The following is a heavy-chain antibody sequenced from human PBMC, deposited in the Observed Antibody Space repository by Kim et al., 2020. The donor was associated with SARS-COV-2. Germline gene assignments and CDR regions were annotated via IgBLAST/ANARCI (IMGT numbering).Heavy chain of an antibody. Sequence: SETLSLTCAVYGGSFSGYYWSWIRQPPGKGLEWIGEINHSGSTNYNPSLKSRVTISVDTSKNQFSLKLSSVTAADTAVYYCARSPIAVAGTVYFDYWGQG. D-gene: IGHD6-19*01. J-gene: IGHJ4*02. CDR3: ARSPIAVAGTVYFDY. V-gene: IGHV4-34*01. CDR1: GGSFSGYY. CDR2: INHSGST.